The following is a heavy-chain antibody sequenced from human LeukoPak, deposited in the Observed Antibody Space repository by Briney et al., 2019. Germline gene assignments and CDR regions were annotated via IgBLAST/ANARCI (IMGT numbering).Heavy chain of an antibody. CDR2: FDPEDGET. Sequence: ASVKVSCKVSGYALTELSMHWVRQAPGKGLEWMGGFDPEDGETIYAQKFQGRVTMTEDTSTDTAYMELSSLRSEDTAVYYCATELLGNLAFDIWGQGTMVTVSS. J-gene: IGHJ3*02. D-gene: IGHD7-27*01. V-gene: IGHV1-24*01. CDR1: GYALTELS. CDR3: ATELLGNLAFDI.